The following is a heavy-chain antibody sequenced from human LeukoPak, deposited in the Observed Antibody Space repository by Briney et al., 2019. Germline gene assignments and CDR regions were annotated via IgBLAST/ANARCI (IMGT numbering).Heavy chain of an antibody. D-gene: IGHD2-15*01. CDR3: ARLVEEVVTFDY. V-gene: IGHV4-59*08. CDR1: GGSISRYY. CDR2: IYYSGSS. Sequence: SETLSLTCSVSGGSISRYYWSWIRQPPGKGLEWIGYIYYSGSSNYNPSLKSRVTISVDTSKNQFSLKLSSVTAADTAVYYCARLVEEVVTFDYWGQGTLVTVSS. J-gene: IGHJ4*02.